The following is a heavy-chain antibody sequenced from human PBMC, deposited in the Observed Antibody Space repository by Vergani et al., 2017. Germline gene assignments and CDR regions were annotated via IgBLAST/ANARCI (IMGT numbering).Heavy chain of an antibody. Sequence: QVNLVVSGGGVVQPGRSLRLSCATYGFIFKNYTMHWVRQAPGKGLEWVALIAPDGNNKYYADSVKGRFTISIDNSKNTLNLQMNSLRAEDTANYYGRGEMDVWDKGTTVTVSS. CDR1: GFIFKNYT. V-gene: IGHV3-30-3*01. CDR3: RGEMDV. J-gene: IGHJ6*04. CDR2: IAPDGNNK.